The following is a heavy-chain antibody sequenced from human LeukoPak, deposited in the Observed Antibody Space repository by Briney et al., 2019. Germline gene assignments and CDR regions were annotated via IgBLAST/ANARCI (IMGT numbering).Heavy chain of an antibody. V-gene: IGHV3-15*01. CDR2: IKSKIDGGTT. CDR1: GLSFNDTW. CDR3: ATWGDYGGY. J-gene: IGHJ4*02. D-gene: IGHD3-16*01. Sequence: GGSLRLSCVSSGLSFNDTWMSWVRQAPGKGLEWVGRIKSKIDGGTTGYAAPVKGRFSISRDDSKNTVYLQMNSLKTEDTAAYYCATWGDYGGYWGQGTLVTVSS.